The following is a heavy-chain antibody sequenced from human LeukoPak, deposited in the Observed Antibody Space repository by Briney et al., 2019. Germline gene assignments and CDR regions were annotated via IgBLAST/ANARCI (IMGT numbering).Heavy chain of an antibody. J-gene: IGHJ4*02. D-gene: IGHD6-19*01. CDR1: GGSISSYY. CDR2: IYYSGST. V-gene: IGHV4-59*01. CDR3: ASWIKYSSGWYTPDY. Sequence: SETLSLTCTVSGGSISSYYWSWIRQPPGQGLEWFGYIYYSGSTNYNPSLKSRVTISVDTSKNQFSLKLSSVTAADTAVYYCASWIKYSSGWYTPDYWGQGTLVTVSS.